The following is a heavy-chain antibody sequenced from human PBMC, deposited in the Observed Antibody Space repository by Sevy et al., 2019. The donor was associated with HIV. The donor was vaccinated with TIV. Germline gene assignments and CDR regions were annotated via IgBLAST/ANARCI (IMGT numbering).Heavy chain of an antibody. CDR3: AREAGYSTGWSPGNY. V-gene: IGHV3-66*01. CDR1: GFTVSINY. Sequence: GGSLRLSCSASGFTVSINYMTWVRQAPGKGLEWVSVIYSDGTTHHGDSVKGRFTISRDNSENTLYLQMNSLRADDTAVYYCAREAGYSTGWSPGNYWGQGTLVTVSS. J-gene: IGHJ4*02. CDR2: IYSDGTT. D-gene: IGHD6-19*01.